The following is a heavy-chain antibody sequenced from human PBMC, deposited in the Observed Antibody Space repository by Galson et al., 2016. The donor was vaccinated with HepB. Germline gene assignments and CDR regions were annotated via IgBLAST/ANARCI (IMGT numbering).Heavy chain of an antibody. D-gene: IGHD3-22*01. CDR1: GFSLHSNGVG. V-gene: IGHV2-5*02. CDR3: ARRGLHVSSGYSFSPVDD. CDR2: IFWDDDK. Sequence: PALVKPTQTLTLTCTLSGFSLHSNGVGVGWIRQPPGKALEWLALIFWDDDKRYSPSLKNRVSITKDSSKNQVVLTVTDMDPLDTATYFCARRGLHVSSGYSFSPVDDWGRGILVTVSS. J-gene: IGHJ4*02.